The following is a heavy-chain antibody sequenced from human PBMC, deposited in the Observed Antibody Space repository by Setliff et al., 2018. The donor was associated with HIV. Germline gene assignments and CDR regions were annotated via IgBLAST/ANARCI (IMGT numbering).Heavy chain of an antibody. CDR1: GGSISSNNW. J-gene: IGHJ4*02. V-gene: IGHV4-4*02. D-gene: IGHD3-22*01. CDR3: ARSSTPDTRAYYPDY. Sequence: KPSETLSLTCAVPGGSISSNNWWSWVRQPPGKGLEWIGEIYHGGSTNYNSSLKSRVTISVDKSKNQFSLKLTSVTAADTAVYYCARSSTPDTRAYYPDYWGQGTLVTVSS. CDR2: IYHGGST.